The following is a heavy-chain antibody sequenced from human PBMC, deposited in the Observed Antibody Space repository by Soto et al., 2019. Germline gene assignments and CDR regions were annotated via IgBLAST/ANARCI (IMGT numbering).Heavy chain of an antibody. D-gene: IGHD3-3*01. Sequence: SETLSLTCTVSGGSISSSSYYWGWIRQPPGKGLEWIGSIYYSGSTYYNPTLKSRVTISVDTSKNQFSPKLSSVTAADTALYYCARLGPGYDFWSGYFSSDRRYYFDYWGQGTLVTVSS. CDR1: GGSISSSSYY. CDR3: ARLGPGYDFWSGYFSSDRRYYFDY. J-gene: IGHJ4*02. V-gene: IGHV4-39*01. CDR2: IYYSGST.